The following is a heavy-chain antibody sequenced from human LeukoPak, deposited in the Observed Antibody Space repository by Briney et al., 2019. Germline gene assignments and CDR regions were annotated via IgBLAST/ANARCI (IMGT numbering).Heavy chain of an antibody. V-gene: IGHV3-7*01. CDR3: ARVGKNGWDFDH. J-gene: IGHJ4*02. CDR2: VIEGGDVK. Sequence: PGGSLRLSCAASGFTFSAYWMTWVRQAPGKGLAWVANVIEGGDVKYYVDSVKGRFIISRDNTKNSLYLQMTSLRADDTAVYYCARVGKNGWDFDHWGQGALVTVSS. D-gene: IGHD6-19*01. CDR1: GFTFSAYW.